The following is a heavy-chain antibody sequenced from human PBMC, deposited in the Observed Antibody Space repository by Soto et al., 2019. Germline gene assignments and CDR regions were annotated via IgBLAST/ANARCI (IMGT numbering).Heavy chain of an antibody. V-gene: IGHV1-3*04. CDR2: INTGNGNT. CDR1: GYTFTRSA. D-gene: IGHD4-17*01. J-gene: IGHJ5*02. CDR3: ARNVDYFDP. Sequence: QVQLVQSGPEVKKPGASVKVSCKASGYTFTRSAMHWVRQAPGQGLEWMGWINTGNGNTHYSQKFQGRVTFTRDTSATTAYMELTGLRPEETCIYFGARNVDYFDPWGQGTLVTVSS.